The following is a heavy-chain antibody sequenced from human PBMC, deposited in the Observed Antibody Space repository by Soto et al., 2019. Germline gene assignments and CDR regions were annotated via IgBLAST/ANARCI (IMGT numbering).Heavy chain of an antibody. V-gene: IGHV3-30*18. J-gene: IGHJ4*02. CDR3: AKDVTVVVAGHQFDY. Sequence: QVQLVESGGGVVQPGRSLRLSCAASGFTFSSYGMHWVRQAPGKGLEWVAVISYDGSNKYYADSVKGRFTISRDNSKNTLYLQMNSLRAEDTAVYYCAKDVTVVVAGHQFDYWGQGTLVTVSS. CDR1: GFTFSSYG. CDR2: ISYDGSNK. D-gene: IGHD2-15*01.